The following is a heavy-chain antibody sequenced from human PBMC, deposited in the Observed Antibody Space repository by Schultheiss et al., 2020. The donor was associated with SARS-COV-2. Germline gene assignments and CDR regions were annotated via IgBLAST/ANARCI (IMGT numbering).Heavy chain of an antibody. D-gene: IGHD1-14*01. CDR1: GGSISSSSYY. CDR3: ARSGIFWYFDL. V-gene: IGHV4-39*07. J-gene: IGHJ2*01. CDR2: IYTSGST. Sequence: SETLSLTCTVSGGSISSSSYYWGWIRQPPGKGLEWIGSIYTSGSTNYNPSLKSRVTISVDTSKNQFFLKLSSVTAADTDVYYCARSGIFWYFDLWGRGTLVTVSS.